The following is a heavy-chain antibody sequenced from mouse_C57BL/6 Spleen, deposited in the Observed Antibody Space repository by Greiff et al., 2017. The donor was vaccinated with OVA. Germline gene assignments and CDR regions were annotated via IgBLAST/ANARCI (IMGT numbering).Heavy chain of an antibody. CDR3: ARRGGYDYDGNYFDD. D-gene: IGHD2-4*01. CDR1: GYTFTTYP. J-gene: IGHJ2*01. Sequence: VQLQESGAELVKPGASVKMSCKASGYTFTTYPIEWMKQNHGKSPEWIGNFHPYNDDTKYNEQFKGKATLTVEKSSSTVYLKLSRLASEDSAVYYCARRGGYDYDGNYFDDWGKGTTLTVSS. V-gene: IGHV1-47*01. CDR2: FHPYNDDT.